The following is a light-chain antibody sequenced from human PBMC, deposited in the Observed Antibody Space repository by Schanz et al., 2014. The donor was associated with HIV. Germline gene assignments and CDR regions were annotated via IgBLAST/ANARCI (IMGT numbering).Light chain of an antibody. V-gene: IGLV1-47*01. CDR3: QSYDSSLSGSDVV. Sequence: QSVLTQPPSASGTPGQRVTISCSGSSSNIGSNYVYWYQQLPGTAPKLLIYRNNQRPSGVPDRFSASKTGTSASLAIAGLQAVDEADYYCQSYDSSLSGSDVVFGGGTKLTVL. J-gene: IGLJ2*01. CDR2: RNN. CDR1: SSNIGSNY.